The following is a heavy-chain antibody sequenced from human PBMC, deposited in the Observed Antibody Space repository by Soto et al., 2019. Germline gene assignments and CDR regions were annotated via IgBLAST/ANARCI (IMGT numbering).Heavy chain of an antibody. CDR2: ISYDGSNK. CDR1: GFTFSSYA. V-gene: IGHV3-30-3*01. CDR3: ARDPGVGYA. D-gene: IGHD5-12*01. Sequence: GGSLRLSCAASGFTFSSYAMHWVRQAPGKGLEWVAVISYDGSNKYYADSVKGRFTISRDNSKNTLYLQMNSLRAEDTAVYYCARDPGVGYAWGQGTLVTVSS. J-gene: IGHJ5*02.